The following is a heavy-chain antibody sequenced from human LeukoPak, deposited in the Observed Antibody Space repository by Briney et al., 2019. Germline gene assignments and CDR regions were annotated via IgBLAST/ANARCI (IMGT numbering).Heavy chain of an antibody. J-gene: IGHJ4*02. Sequence: GGSLRLSCAASGFTFSSYGMHWVRQAPGKGLEWVGRFKSKTDGGTIDYAAPVKGRFTISRDDSKNTLYLQMNSLKTEGTAVYYCTTGGYRYGDDYWGQGTLVTVSS. CDR1: GFTFSSYG. V-gene: IGHV3-15*07. D-gene: IGHD5-18*01. CDR3: TTGGYRYGDDY. CDR2: FKSKTDGGTI.